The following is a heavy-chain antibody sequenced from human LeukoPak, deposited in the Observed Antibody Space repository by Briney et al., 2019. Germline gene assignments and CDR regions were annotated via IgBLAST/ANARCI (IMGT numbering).Heavy chain of an antibody. J-gene: IGHJ3*02. CDR2: IYTSGST. Sequence: SETLSLTCTVSGGSISSYYWSWIRQPAGKGLEWLGRIYTSGSTNYNPSLKSRVTMSVDTSKNQFSLKLSSVTAADTAVYYCARDPGIAVAGDSDAFDIWGQGTMVTVSS. D-gene: IGHD6-19*01. CDR3: ARDPGIAVAGDSDAFDI. V-gene: IGHV4-4*07. CDR1: GGSISSYY.